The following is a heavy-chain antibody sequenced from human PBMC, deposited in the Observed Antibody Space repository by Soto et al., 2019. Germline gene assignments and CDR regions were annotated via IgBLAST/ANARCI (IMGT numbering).Heavy chain of an antibody. CDR3: ARLDGYDHYSDY. V-gene: IGHV4-59*08. CDR1: GGSISSHY. CDR2: IYYSGST. D-gene: IGHD5-12*01. J-gene: IGHJ4*02. Sequence: QVQLQGSGPGLVKPSETLSLTCTVSGGSISSHYWSWIRQPPGQGLEWIGYIYYSGSTNYNPSLKSRVTISVDTSKSQFSLRLSSVTAADTAVYFCARLDGYDHYSDYWGQGALVTVSS.